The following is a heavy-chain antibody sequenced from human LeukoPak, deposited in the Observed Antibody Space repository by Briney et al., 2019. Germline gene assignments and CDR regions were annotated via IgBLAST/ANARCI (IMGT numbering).Heavy chain of an antibody. J-gene: IGHJ3*02. CDR1: GYTFTSYY. CDR3: ARALRLANDALDI. V-gene: IGHV1-46*01. CDR2: INPSGGST. Sequence: ASVKVSCKASGYTFTSYYIHWVRQAPGQGLEWMGLINPSGGSTNSAQKFQGRVTMTRDTSIHTVYLELRRLSSDDAAVYFCARALRLANDALDIWGQGTMVTVSS.